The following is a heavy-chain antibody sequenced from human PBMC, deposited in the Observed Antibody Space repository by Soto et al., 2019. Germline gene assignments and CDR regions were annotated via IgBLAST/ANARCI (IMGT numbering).Heavy chain of an antibody. J-gene: IGHJ6*01. V-gene: IGHV4-59*01. D-gene: IGHD6-19*01. CDR3: ARFTYSSGWDYYYYGMDV. CDR2: IYYSGST. Sequence: QVQLQESGPGLVKPSETLSLTCTVSGGSISSYYWSWIRQPPGKGLEWIGYIYYSGSTNYNPSLKSRVTISVDTSKNQFSLTLSSVTAADTAVYYCARFTYSSGWDYYYYGMDVWGQGPTVTVSS. CDR1: GGSISSYY.